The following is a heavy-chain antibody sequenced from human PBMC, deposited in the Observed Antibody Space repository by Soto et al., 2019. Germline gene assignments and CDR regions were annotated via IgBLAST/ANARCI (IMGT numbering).Heavy chain of an antibody. D-gene: IGHD3-10*01. J-gene: IGHJ2*01. V-gene: IGHV4-34*01. CDR1: GGSFSDYY. Sequence: QVRLQQWGAGLLKPSETLPLTCAVYGGSFSDYYWTWVRQPPGKGLEWIGEINHSGSANYNPSLKPRVTISVDTSKNQFSLKLNSVTAADTAVYYCAREVPSRYFDLWGRGTPVTVAS. CDR3: AREVPSRYFDL. CDR2: INHSGSA.